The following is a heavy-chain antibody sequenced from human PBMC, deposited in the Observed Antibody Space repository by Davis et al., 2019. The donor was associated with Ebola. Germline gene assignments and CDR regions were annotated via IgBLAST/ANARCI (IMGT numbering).Heavy chain of an antibody. J-gene: IGHJ4*02. V-gene: IGHV3-30-3*01. CDR1: GFTFSAHA. D-gene: IGHD3-22*01. CDR2: ISYDGSNK. Sequence: GGSLRLSCAASGFTFSAHAMYWVGQAPGKGLEWVAVISYDGSNKYYADSVKGRFTISRDNSNNLLYLQMNSLRAEDTAVYYCARELGYYDSSGYYSLTLFDYWGQGTLVTVSS. CDR3: ARELGYYDSSGYYSLTLFDY.